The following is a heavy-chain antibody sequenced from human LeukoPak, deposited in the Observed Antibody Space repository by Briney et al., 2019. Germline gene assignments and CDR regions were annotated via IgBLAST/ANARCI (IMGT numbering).Heavy chain of an antibody. CDR3: ARVLGYSYGGFYFDY. V-gene: IGHV3-66*01. J-gene: IGHJ4*02. Sequence: GGSLRLSCAASGFTVSSNYMSWVRQAPGKGLEWGSVIYSGGSTYYADSVKGRFTISRDNSKNTLYLQMNSLRAEDTAVYYCARVLGYSYGGFYFDYWGQGTLVTVSS. CDR1: GFTVSSNY. CDR2: IYSGGST. D-gene: IGHD5-18*01.